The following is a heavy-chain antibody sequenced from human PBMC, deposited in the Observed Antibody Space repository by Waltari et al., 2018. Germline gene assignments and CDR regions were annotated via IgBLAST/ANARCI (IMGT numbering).Heavy chain of an antibody. CDR1: GYTFSNYY. Sequence: QIQLVQSGAAVKEPGASVRVSCKASGYTFSNYYVHRVRQAPGQGLEWMGKINPSDRTTYFAQKFQGRVAMTRDTSTSTVYMDLTSLRSEDTAVYYCARVDFRTTSGDYWGQGTLVTVSS. J-gene: IGHJ4*02. D-gene: IGHD2-2*01. CDR3: ARVDFRTTSGDY. CDR2: INPSDRTT. V-gene: IGHV1-46*01.